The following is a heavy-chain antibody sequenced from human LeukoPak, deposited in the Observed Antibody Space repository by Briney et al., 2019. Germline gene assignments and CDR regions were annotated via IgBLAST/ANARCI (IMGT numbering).Heavy chain of an antibody. CDR3: ARHSGSGSLSRPFDP. V-gene: IGHV4-39*01. D-gene: IGHD3-10*01. CDR2: VHYTGST. J-gene: IGHJ5*02. CDR1: GPSVTSGGFY. Sequence: SETLSLTCSVSGPSVTSGGFYWGWLRQPPGKGLEWIATVHYTGSTYYNPSLKSRVTISIDTSKNQFSLSLRSLIAADTAVYYCARHSGSGSLSRPFDPWGQGTLVTVSS.